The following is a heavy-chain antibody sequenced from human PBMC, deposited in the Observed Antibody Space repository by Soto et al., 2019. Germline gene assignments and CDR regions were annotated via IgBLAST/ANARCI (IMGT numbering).Heavy chain of an antibody. CDR1: GFTVSSNY. Sequence: GGSLRLSCAASGFTVSSNYMSWVRQAPGKGLEWVSVIYSGGSTYYADSVKGRFTISRDNSKNTLYLQMNSLRAEDTAVYYCARDGPHSSSWHTYFDYWGQGXLVTAPQ. CDR2: IYSGGST. CDR3: ARDGPHSSSWHTYFDY. V-gene: IGHV3-53*01. D-gene: IGHD6-13*01. J-gene: IGHJ4*02.